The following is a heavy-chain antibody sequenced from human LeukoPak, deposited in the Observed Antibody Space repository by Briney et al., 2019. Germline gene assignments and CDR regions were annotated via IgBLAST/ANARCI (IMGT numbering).Heavy chain of an antibody. D-gene: IGHD1-26*01. Sequence: KTSETLSLTCTVSGGSISSSSYYWGWIRQPPGKGLEWIGSIYYNERTYYNPSLRSRVTISVDKSKNQFSLRLTSVTAADTAVYYCARDRWELLPGRFFDHWGQGTLVTVSS. CDR3: ARDRWELLPGRFFDH. V-gene: IGHV4-39*07. CDR1: GGSISSSSYY. J-gene: IGHJ4*02. CDR2: IYYNERT.